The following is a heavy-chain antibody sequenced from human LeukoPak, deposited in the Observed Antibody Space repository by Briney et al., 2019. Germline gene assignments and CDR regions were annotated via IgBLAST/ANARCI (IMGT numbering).Heavy chain of an antibody. D-gene: IGHD3-3*01. V-gene: IGHV3-74*01. CDR1: GFTFSSYW. CDR3: ARVPDFWSGYLY. CDR2: VNSDGSST. Sequence: GGSLRLSCAASGFTFSSYWMHWVRQAPGKGLVWVSRVNSDGSSTSYADSVKGRFTISRDNAKNTLYLQMNSLRAEDTAVYYCARVPDFWSGYLYWGQGTLVTVSS. J-gene: IGHJ4*02.